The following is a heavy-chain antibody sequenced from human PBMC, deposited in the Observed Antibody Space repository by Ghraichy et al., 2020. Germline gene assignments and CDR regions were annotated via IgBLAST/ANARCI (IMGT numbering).Heavy chain of an antibody. V-gene: IGHV4-59*01. J-gene: IGHJ3*02. CDR1: GGSISSSY. Sequence: SQTLSLTCTVSGGSISSSYWSWIRQPPGKGLEWIGYIYYSGNTNYNPSLKSRVTISVDTSKNQFSLKLSSVTAADTAVYYCARVGSSAGYWDEEWAFDIWGQGTVVTVSS. CDR3: ARVGSSAGYWDEEWAFDI. D-gene: IGHD3-9*01. CDR2: IYYSGNT.